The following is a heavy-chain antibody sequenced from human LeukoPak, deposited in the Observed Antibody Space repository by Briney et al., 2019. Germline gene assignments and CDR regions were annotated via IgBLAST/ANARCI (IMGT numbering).Heavy chain of an antibody. V-gene: IGHV3-23*01. D-gene: IGHD3-3*01. CDR1: GFTFSSYA. CDR3: AKDSYYDFWSGHDY. CDR2: ISGSGGST. J-gene: IGHJ4*02. Sequence: GGSLKLSCAASGFTFSSYAMSGVRQAPGKGLEWVSAISGSGGSTYDADSVKGRFTISRDNSKNTLYLQMNSLRAEDTAVYYCAKDSYYDFWSGHDYWGQGTLVTVSS.